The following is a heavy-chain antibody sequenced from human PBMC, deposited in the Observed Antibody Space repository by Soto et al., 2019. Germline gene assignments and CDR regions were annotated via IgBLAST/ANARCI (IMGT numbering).Heavy chain of an antibody. CDR3: ARGESPGGITYSCFAL. V-gene: IGHV4-39*01. D-gene: IGHD2-2*01. Sequence: SETLSLTCTVSGVSMSSTTYCWGWICQPPRKRLEWIGSIYYSGSTYYDPSLKSRLTISQDTSKNQFSLKLTSVTAADTAVYFCARGESPGGITYSCFALWGQGTLVTVSS. CDR1: GVSMSSTTYC. CDR2: IYYSGST. J-gene: IGHJ4*02.